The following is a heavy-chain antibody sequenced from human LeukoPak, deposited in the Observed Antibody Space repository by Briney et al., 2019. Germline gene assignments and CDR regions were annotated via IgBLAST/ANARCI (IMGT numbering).Heavy chain of an antibody. D-gene: IGHD3-9*01. CDR3: ARAVDILTGFDYMDV. J-gene: IGHJ6*03. CDR2: IRYDGSKK. V-gene: IGHV3-30*02. Sequence: GGSLRLSCAASGFTFSSYGMHWLRQAPGKGLEWVAFIRYDGSKKYYADSVKGRFTISRDNSKNTLYLQMNSLRAEDTAVYYCARAVDILTGFDYMDVWGKGTTVTVSS. CDR1: GFTFSSYG.